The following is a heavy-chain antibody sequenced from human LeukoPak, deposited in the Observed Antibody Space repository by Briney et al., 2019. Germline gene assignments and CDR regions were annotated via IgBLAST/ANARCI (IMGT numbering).Heavy chain of an antibody. CDR1: GFTFDDFG. Sequence: GGSLRLSCAASGFTFDDFGMSWVRQGPGQGLEGVSGINWNGGITVYADSVKGRFTISRDNAKNSLYLQMNSLRAEDTALYYCARDGTYSSGWYDFDHWGQGTLVTVSS. D-gene: IGHD6-19*01. CDR3: ARDGTYSSGWYDFDH. CDR2: INWNGGIT. J-gene: IGHJ4*02. V-gene: IGHV3-20*04.